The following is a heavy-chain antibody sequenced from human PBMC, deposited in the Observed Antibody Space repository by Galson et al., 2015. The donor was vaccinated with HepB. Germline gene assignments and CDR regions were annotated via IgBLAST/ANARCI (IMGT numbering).Heavy chain of an antibody. CDR2: ASYRSQWIN. V-gene: IGHV6-1*01. Sequence: CAISGDSVSSNSAAWNWIRQPPSRGLEWLGRASYRSQWINDYAVSVESRITINPDTSKNQFSLQLNSVTPEDTAVYYCARAFVGRFDYWGQGIPVIVSP. J-gene: IGHJ4*02. CDR3: ARAFVGRFDY. D-gene: IGHD3-16*01. CDR1: GDSVSSNSAA.